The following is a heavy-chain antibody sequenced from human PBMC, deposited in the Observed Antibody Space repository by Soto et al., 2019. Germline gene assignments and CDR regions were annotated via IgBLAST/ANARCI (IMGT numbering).Heavy chain of an antibody. CDR2: ISYDGSNK. CDR1: GFTFSSYG. J-gene: IGHJ4*02. CDR3: AKDPALSYDSSGPKPFDY. Sequence: GGSLRLSCAASGFTFSSYGMHWVRQAPGKGLEWVAVISYDGSNKYYADSVKGRFTISRDNSKNTLYLQMNSLRAEDTAVYYCAKDPALSYDSSGPKPFDYWGQGTLVTVSS. V-gene: IGHV3-30*18. D-gene: IGHD3-22*01.